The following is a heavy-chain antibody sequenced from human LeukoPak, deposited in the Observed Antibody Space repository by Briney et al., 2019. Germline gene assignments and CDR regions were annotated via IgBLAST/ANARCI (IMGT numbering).Heavy chain of an antibody. Sequence: LSGGSLRLSCAASGFTFSSYAMSWVRQAPGKGLEWVSAIRGSGGSTYYADSVKGRFTISRDNSKNTMYVQMNSLRAEDTAVCYCAKGDTVSLGYWGQGTLVTVSS. CDR1: GFTFSSYA. CDR2: IRGSGGST. D-gene: IGHD4-17*01. V-gene: IGHV3-23*01. J-gene: IGHJ4*02. CDR3: AKGDTVSLGY.